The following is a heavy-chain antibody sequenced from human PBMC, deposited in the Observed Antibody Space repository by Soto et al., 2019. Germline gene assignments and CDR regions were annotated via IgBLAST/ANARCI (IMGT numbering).Heavy chain of an antibody. D-gene: IGHD5-18*01. Sequence: QITLKESGPPLVKPTQTLTLTCTFSGFSLSTSGVGVGWIRQPPGKALEWLALIYWDDDKRYSPSLKSRLTLHKDNPKKQVVLNMTNMDPVDTATYYCAHSQMDTAMGTPSYFDYWGQGTLVTVSS. J-gene: IGHJ4*02. CDR3: AHSQMDTAMGTPSYFDY. CDR2: IYWDDDK. CDR1: GFSLSTSGVG. V-gene: IGHV2-5*02.